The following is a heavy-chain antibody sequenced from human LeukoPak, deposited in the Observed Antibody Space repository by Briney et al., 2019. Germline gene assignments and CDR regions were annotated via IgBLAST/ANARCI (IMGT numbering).Heavy chain of an antibody. J-gene: IGHJ4*02. D-gene: IGHD6-19*01. CDR3: AKEAGIAVAGTGGDFDY. Sequence: GGSLRPSCAASGFTFSSYAMSWVRQAPGKGLEWVSAISGSGGSTYYADSVKGRFTISRDNSKNTLYLQMNSLRAEDTAVYYCAKEAGIAVAGTGGDFDYWGQGTLVTVSS. CDR2: ISGSGGST. V-gene: IGHV3-23*01. CDR1: GFTFSSYA.